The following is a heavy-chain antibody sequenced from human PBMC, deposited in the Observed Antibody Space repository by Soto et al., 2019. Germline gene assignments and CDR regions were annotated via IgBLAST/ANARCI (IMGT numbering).Heavy chain of an antibody. CDR1: GFTFSSHW. CDR2: IKQDGSEK. D-gene: IGHD1-26*01. J-gene: IGHJ5*02. V-gene: IGHV3-7*02. Sequence: GGSLRLSCVASGFTFSSHWMSWVRQAPGKGLEWVGNIKQDGSEKNYVDSVKGRFTISRDNAKNSLYLQMNTLRAEDTAVYYCARGGPPTSNWFDPWGQGTLVTVSS. CDR3: ARGGPPTSNWFDP.